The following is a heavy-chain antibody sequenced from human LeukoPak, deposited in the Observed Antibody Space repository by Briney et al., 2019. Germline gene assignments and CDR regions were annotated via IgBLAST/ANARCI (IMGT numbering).Heavy chain of an antibody. J-gene: IGHJ4*02. CDR1: GGSFSRYY. V-gene: IGHV4-59*08. CDR3: ARHRRYFDWFDY. CDR2: IYYSGST. Sequence: SGTLSLTCTVSGGSFSRYYGSWMRQPPGKGLEWIGYIYYSGSTDYNPSLKSRVTISVDTSKNQFSLKLSSVTAADTAVYYCARHRRYFDWFDYWGQGTLVTVSS. D-gene: IGHD3-9*01.